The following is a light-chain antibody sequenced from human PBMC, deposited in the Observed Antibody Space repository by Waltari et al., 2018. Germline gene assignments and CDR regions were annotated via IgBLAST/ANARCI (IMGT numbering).Light chain of an antibody. V-gene: IGLV7-43*01. CDR1: AGAVTSGNY. Sequence: QPVVTQEPSLTVSPGGAVTLTCASSAGAVTSGNYPNWIQQKPGQVPRSLIHSTTNRHSWSPARFSGSLPGGKAALTLSGVQPEDEAEYYCLLYDGGDQVFGGGTKLTVL. J-gene: IGLJ3*02. CDR3: LLYDGGDQV. CDR2: STT.